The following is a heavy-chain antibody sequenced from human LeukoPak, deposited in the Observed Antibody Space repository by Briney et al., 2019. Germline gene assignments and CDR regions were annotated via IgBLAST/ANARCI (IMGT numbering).Heavy chain of an antibody. V-gene: IGHV4-59*01. J-gene: IGHJ4*02. CDR1: GASIRSYY. CDR2: INYSGST. CDR3: ARDTRSYDSSGYYFFDF. Sequence: SETLSLTCTVSGASIRSYYWNWLRQPPGKGLEWIGYINYSGSTNFNPSLKSRATISMDTSKHHFSLKLSSVTAADTAVYYCARDTRSYDSSGYYFFDFWGQGTLSPSPQ. D-gene: IGHD3-22*01.